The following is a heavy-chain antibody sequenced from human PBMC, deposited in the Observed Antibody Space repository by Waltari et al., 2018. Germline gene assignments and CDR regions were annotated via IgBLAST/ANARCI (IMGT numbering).Heavy chain of an antibody. Sequence: EVQLVESGGGLVQPGGSLRLSCAASGFTFSSYSMNWVRQAPGKGLEWVSYISSSSSTIYYADSVKGRFTIARDKAKNSLYLQMNSLRAEDTAVYYCARDHGGWDYYYYYYGMDVWGQGTTVTVSS. CDR2: ISSSSSTI. D-gene: IGHD6-19*01. V-gene: IGHV3-48*01. CDR3: ARDHGGWDYYYYYYGMDV. J-gene: IGHJ6*02. CDR1: GFTFSSYS.